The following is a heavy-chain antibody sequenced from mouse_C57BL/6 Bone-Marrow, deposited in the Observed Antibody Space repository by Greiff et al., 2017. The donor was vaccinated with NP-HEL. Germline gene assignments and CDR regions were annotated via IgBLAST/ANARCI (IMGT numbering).Heavy chain of an antibody. CDR2: IDPENGDT. V-gene: IGHV14-4*01. CDR1: GFNIKDDY. J-gene: IGHJ1*03. Sequence: VQLQQSGAELVRPGASVKLSCTASGFNIKDDYMHWVKQRPEQGLEWIGWIDPENGDTEYASRFQCKATITADTSSNTAYLQLSSRTSEDTAVYYCTTHCYGSSPGYWYFDVWGTGTTVTVSS. D-gene: IGHD1-1*01. CDR3: TTHCYGSSPGYWYFDV.